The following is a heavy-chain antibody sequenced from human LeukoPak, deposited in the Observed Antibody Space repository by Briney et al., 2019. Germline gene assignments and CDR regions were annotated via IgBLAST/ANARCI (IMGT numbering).Heavy chain of an antibody. CDR1: GGSISSSSYY. CDR2: IYYSGST. J-gene: IGHJ6*02. D-gene: IGHD3-9*01. CDR3: ARRQYYDISTGYPIWGDYYGMDV. Sequence: SETLSLTCTVSGGSISSSSYYWGWIRQPPGKGLEWIGSIYYSGSTYYNPSLKSRVTISVDTSKNQFSLKLSSVTAADTAVYYCARRQYYDISTGYPIWGDYYGMDVRGQGTTVTVSS. V-gene: IGHV4-39*01.